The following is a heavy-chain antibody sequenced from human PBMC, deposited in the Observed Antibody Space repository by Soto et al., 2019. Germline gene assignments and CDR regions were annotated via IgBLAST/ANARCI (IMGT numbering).Heavy chain of an antibody. CDR2: ISSNGGST. Sequence: EVQLVESGGGLVQPGGSLRLSCAASGFTFSSYAMHWVRQAPGKGLEYVSAISSNGGSTYYANSVKGRFTISRDNSKNTLYLQMGSLRAEDMAVYYCARVTPPLPYYDFWSGYLSPTDYWGQGTLVTVSS. CDR3: ARVTPPLPYYDFWSGYLSPTDY. V-gene: IGHV3-64*01. CDR1: GFTFSSYA. J-gene: IGHJ4*02. D-gene: IGHD3-3*01.